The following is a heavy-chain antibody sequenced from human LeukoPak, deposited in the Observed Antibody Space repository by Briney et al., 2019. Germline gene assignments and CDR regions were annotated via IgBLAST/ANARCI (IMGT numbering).Heavy chain of an antibody. CDR2: ISGSGGST. CDR3: AKRSPRYSSSWYGRATYRLDY. D-gene: IGHD6-13*01. V-gene: IGHV3-23*01. CDR1: GFTFSSYA. J-gene: IGHJ4*02. Sequence: PGGSLRLSCAASGFTFSSYAMSWVRQAPGKGLEWVSAISGSGGSTYYADSVKGRFTISRDNSKNTLYLQMNSLRAEDTAVYYCAKRSPRYSSSWYGRATYRLDYWGQGTLVTVSS.